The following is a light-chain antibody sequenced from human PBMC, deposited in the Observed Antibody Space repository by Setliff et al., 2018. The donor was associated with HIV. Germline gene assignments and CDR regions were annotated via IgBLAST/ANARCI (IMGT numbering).Light chain of an antibody. CDR1: SSDVGGYNS. Sequence: QSVLTQPASVSGSPGQSITISCTGTSSDVGGYNSVSWYQQLPGKAPKLIIYDVSKRPSGVSNRFSGSKSANTASLTISGLQAEDEADYYCSSYTSSSTYVFGTGTKVTVL. J-gene: IGLJ1*01. V-gene: IGLV2-14*01. CDR3: SSYTSSSTYV. CDR2: DVS.